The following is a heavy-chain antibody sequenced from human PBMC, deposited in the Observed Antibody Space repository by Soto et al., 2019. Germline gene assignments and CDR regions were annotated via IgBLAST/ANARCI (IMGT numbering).Heavy chain of an antibody. CDR2: IIPIFGTA. CDR3: ASSGGWCHRKCYYYYGMDV. D-gene: IGHD2-15*01. Sequence: QVQLVQSGAEVKKPGSSVKVSCKASGGTFSSYAISWVRQAPGQGLEWMGGIIPIFGTANYAQKFQGRVTITADKSTSTAYMELSSLRSEDTAVYYCASSGGWCHRKCYYYYGMDVWGQGTTVTVSS. J-gene: IGHJ6*02. CDR1: GGTFSSYA. V-gene: IGHV1-69*06.